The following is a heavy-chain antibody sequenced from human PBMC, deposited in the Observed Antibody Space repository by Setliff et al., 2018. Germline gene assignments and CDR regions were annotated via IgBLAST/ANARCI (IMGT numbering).Heavy chain of an antibody. CDR1: GASVSSHY. J-gene: IGHJ1*01. V-gene: IGHV4-59*02. CDR2: ISYSGIT. D-gene: IGHD1-1*01. Sequence: PSDTLSLTCNVSGASVSSHYWDWIRQPPGKGPEWIGFISYSGITTYNVSLKSRVSISVDTSKNQLSLTLSSVTAADTAVYYCVREGYSEYFQDWGRGTLVTVSS. CDR3: VREGYSEYFQD.